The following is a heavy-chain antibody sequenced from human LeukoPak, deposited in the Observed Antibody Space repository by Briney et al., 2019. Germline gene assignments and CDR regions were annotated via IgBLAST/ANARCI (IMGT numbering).Heavy chain of an antibody. V-gene: IGHV3-30-3*01. Sequence: PGGSXRLSCAASGFTFSSYAMHWVRQXPGKGLEWVAVISYDGSIKYYADSVKGRFTISTDISKSTLSLQMNSLRPEDTALYYCARDLSNVPGQYWGQGTLVTVSS. J-gene: IGHJ4*02. CDR1: GFTFSSYA. CDR3: ARDLSNVPGQY. D-gene: IGHD3-10*02. CDR2: ISYDGSIK.